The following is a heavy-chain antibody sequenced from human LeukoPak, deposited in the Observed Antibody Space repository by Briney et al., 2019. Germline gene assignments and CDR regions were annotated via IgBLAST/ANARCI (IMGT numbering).Heavy chain of an antibody. CDR1: GGSISSGSYY. CDR3: ARPSRRGVVIPFDY. V-gene: IGHV4-61*02. J-gene: IGHJ4*02. Sequence: SETLSLTCTVSGGSISSGSYYWSWIRQPAGKGLEWIGRIYTSGSTNYNPSLKSRVTISVDTSKNQFSLKLSSVTAADTAVYYCARPSRRGVVIPFDYWGQGTLVTVSS. CDR2: IYTSGST. D-gene: IGHD3-3*01.